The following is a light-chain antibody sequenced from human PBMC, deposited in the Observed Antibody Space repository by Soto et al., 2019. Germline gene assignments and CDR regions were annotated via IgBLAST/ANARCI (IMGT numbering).Light chain of an antibody. CDR3: CSYTSSTTKV. V-gene: IGLV2-14*03. Sequence: QSALTQPASVSGSPGQSITISCTGTSSDVGAYNYVSWYQQHPGKAPKLIIYDVTYRPSGISNRFSGSKSANTASLTISGLQAEDEADYYCCSYTSSTTKVFGGGTKVTVL. CDR1: SSDVGAYNY. J-gene: IGLJ2*01. CDR2: DVT.